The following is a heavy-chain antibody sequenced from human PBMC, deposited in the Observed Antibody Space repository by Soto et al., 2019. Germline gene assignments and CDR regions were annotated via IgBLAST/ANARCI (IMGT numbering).Heavy chain of an antibody. D-gene: IGHD6-19*01. J-gene: IGHJ6*02. Sequence: QVQLVESGGGVVQPGRSLRLSCAASGFTFSSYGMHWVRQAPGKGLEWVAVISHDGSNKYFADSVKGRFTISRDNSQNTLYLQMNSRRAEDTAVYYCAKHLLAVAGYLRSMDAWGQGTRVTVSS. CDR3: AKHLLAVAGYLRSMDA. CDR2: ISHDGSNK. V-gene: IGHV3-30*18. CDR1: GFTFSSYG.